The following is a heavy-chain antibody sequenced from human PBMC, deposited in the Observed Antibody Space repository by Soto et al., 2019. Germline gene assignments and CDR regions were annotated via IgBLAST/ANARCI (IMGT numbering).Heavy chain of an antibody. Sequence: GSLRLSCXASGFTFSSHDMSWVRQDPGKGLEWVSTISGSGGSTYYADSVKGRFTISRDNSKNTLYLQMNSLRAEDTAVYYCAKDLRDYYGSGSYYLYYYYGMDVWGQGTTVTVSS. J-gene: IGHJ6*02. CDR1: GFTFSSHD. CDR2: ISGSGGST. CDR3: AKDLRDYYGSGSYYLYYYYGMDV. V-gene: IGHV3-23*01. D-gene: IGHD3-10*01.